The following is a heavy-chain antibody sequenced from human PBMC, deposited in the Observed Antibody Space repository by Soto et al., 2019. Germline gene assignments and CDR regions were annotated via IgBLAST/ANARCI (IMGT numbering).Heavy chain of an antibody. Sequence: VQLLESGGGLVQPGGSLRLSCAASGFTFSSYAMSWVRQAPGKGLEWVSAISGSGGSTYYADSVKGRFTISRDNSKNTRYLQMNSLRAEDTAVYYCAKETRAIAGAPTAEYFDYWGQGTLVTVSS. D-gene: IGHD6-13*01. CDR3: AKETRAIAGAPTAEYFDY. CDR2: ISGSGGST. V-gene: IGHV3-23*01. J-gene: IGHJ4*02. CDR1: GFTFSSYA.